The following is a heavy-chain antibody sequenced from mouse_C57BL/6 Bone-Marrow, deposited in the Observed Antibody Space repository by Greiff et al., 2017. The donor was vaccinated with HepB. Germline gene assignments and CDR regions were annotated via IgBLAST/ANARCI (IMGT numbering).Heavy chain of an antibody. Sequence: EVKLMESGGGLVQPKGSLKLSCAASGFTFNTYAMHWVRQAPGKGLEWVARIRSKSSNYATYYADSVKDKITISRYDSQSMLYLQMNNLKTEDTAMYYCVGDGDYDCRFAYWGQGTLVTVSA. CDR2: IRSKSSNYAT. V-gene: IGHV10-3*01. D-gene: IGHD2-4*01. J-gene: IGHJ3*01. CDR3: VGDGDYDCRFAY. CDR1: GFTFNTYA.